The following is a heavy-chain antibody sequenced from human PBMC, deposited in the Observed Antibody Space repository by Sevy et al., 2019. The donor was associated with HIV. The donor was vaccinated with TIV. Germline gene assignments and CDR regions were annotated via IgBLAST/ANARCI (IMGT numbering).Heavy chain of an antibody. Sequence: ASVKVSCQSSGYNFNIYTIHWVRQARGQGLEWVGRISPYDGDTDYAHNFHGRVSLTMDTSTSTAYLGLTSLRSDDTAVYFCTRDTCELLTGIAYCYSGMDVWGQGTTVTVSS. V-gene: IGHV1-18*01. D-gene: IGHD3-9*01. J-gene: IGHJ6*02. CDR2: ISPYDGDT. CDR1: GYNFNIYT. CDR3: TRDTCELLTGIAYCYSGMDV.